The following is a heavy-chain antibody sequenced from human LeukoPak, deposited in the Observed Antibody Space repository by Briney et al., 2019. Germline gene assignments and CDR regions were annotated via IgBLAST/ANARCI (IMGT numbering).Heavy chain of an antibody. Sequence: VASVKVSCKASGYTFTDYYMHWVRQAPGQGLEWMGRINPNSGAADYAQEFQGRVNMTRDTSINTVYMELSRLRSDDTAVYYCARASYSNYATHFDYWGQGTLVTVSS. CDR1: GYTFTDYY. D-gene: IGHD4-11*01. J-gene: IGHJ4*02. CDR2: INPNSGAA. CDR3: ARASYSNYATHFDY. V-gene: IGHV1-2*06.